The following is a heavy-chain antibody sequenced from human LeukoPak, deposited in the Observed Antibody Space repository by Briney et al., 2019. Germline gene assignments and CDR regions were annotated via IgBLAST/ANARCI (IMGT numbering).Heavy chain of an antibody. CDR2: IYYSGST. V-gene: IGHV4-39*07. D-gene: IGHD4-17*01. Sequence: PSETLSLTCTVSGGSISSSSYYWGWIRQPPGKGLEWIGSIYYSGSTNYNPSLKSRVTISVDTSKNQFSLKLSSVTAADTAVYYCARIDYGAFDIWGQGTMVTVSS. J-gene: IGHJ3*02. CDR3: ARIDYGAFDI. CDR1: GGSISSSSYY.